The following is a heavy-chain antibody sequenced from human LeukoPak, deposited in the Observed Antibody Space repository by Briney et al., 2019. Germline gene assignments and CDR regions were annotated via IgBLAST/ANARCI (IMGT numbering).Heavy chain of an antibody. CDR1: GFTFSSYG. CDR2: ISYGGSNK. Sequence: GGSLRLSCAASGFTFSSYGMHWVRQAPGKGLEWVAVISYGGSNKYYADSVKGRFTISRDNSKNTLYLQMNSLRAEDTAVYYCAKDVGSGSYYFDYWGQGTLVTVSS. D-gene: IGHD1-26*01. J-gene: IGHJ4*02. V-gene: IGHV3-30*18. CDR3: AKDVGSGSYYFDY.